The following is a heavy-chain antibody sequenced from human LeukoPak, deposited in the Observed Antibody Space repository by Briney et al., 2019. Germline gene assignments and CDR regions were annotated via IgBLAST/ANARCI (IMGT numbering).Heavy chain of an antibody. D-gene: IGHD3-10*01. CDR3: ARDFRITYYYGSGSYYLDY. CDR2: IKRDGSEK. J-gene: IGHJ4*02. CDR1: GFTFSSYW. Sequence: GGSLRLSCAASGFTFSSYWMSWVRQAPGKGLEWVANIKRDGSEKYYVDSVKGRFTISRDNAKNSLYLQMNSLRAEDTAVYYCARDFRITYYYGSGSYYLDYWGQGTLVTVSS. V-gene: IGHV3-7*01.